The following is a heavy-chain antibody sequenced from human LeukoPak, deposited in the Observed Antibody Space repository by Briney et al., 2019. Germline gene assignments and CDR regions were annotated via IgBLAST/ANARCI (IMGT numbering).Heavy chain of an antibody. J-gene: IGHJ6*02. CDR3: ARDRYCSGGNCYSNYYGMDV. CDR1: GYTFTSYG. CDR2: ISAHNGNT. D-gene: IGHD2-15*01. Sequence: ASVKVSCKASGYTFTSYGISWVRQAPGQGLEWMGWISAHNGNTNYAQKIQGRVTMTTDTSTSTAYMELRSLRSDDTAVYYCARDRYCSGGNCYSNYYGMDVWGQGATVTVSS. V-gene: IGHV1-18*01.